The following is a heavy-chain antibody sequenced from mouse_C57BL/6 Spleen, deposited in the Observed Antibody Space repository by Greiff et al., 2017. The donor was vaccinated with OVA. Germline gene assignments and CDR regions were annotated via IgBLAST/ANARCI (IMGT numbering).Heavy chain of an antibody. CDR1: GFTFSNYW. D-gene: IGHD2-3*01. CDR2: IRLKSDNYAT. CDR3: TVYDGYSYYFDY. J-gene: IGHJ2*01. V-gene: IGHV6-3*01. Sequence: EVQGVESGGGLVQPGGSMKLSCVASGFTFSNYWMNWVRQSPEKGLEWVAQIRLKSDNYATHYAESVKGRFTISRDDSKSSVYLQMNNLRAEDTGIYYCTVYDGYSYYFDYWGQGTTLTVSS.